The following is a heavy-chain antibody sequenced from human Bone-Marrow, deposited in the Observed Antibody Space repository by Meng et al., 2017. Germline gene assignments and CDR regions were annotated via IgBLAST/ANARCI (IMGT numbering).Heavy chain of an antibody. V-gene: IGHV3-30*04. D-gene: IGHD2-21*01. J-gene: IGHJ4*02. CDR3: AIEGESRRLDY. CDR2: ISYDGSYT. CDR1: GSTISSHA. Sequence: GESLKTSCAASGSTISSHAMHWVRQAPGKGLEWVAVISYDGSYTYHADSVKGRFTISRDNSKNTLYLQMNNLRAEDTAVYYCAIEGESRRLDYWGQGTLVTVSS.